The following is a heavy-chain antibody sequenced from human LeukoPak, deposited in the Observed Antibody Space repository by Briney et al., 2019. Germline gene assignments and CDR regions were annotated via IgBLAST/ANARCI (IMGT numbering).Heavy chain of an antibody. Sequence: SETLSLTCIVSGGSISYYYWSWIRQRPGKGLESIGHIYYTGSINYNPSLKSRVTISVDTSKNQFSLTVSSVTAADTAVYYCARGMTLPDYWGQGTLVTVSS. CDR3: ARGMTLPDY. CDR2: IYYTGSI. V-gene: IGHV4-59*01. CDR1: GGSISYYY. J-gene: IGHJ4*02. D-gene: IGHD2-8*01.